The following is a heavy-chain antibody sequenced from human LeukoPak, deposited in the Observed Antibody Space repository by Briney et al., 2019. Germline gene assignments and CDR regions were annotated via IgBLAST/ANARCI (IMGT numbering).Heavy chain of an antibody. V-gene: IGHV4-59*01. J-gene: IGHJ3*02. CDR1: GGSISNYY. CDR2: IYYSGTT. CDR3: ARGASGHDAFDI. Sequence: ASETLSLTCTVSGGSISNYYWSWVRQPPGKGLEWIGYIYYSGTTNYNPSLESRVTISVDTSKNQFSLNLSSVTAADTAVYYCARGASGHDAFDIWGQGTMVTVSS. D-gene: IGHD2-15*01.